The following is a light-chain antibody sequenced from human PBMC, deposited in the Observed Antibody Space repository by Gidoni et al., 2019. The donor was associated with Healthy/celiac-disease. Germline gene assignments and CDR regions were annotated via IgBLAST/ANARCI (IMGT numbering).Light chain of an antibody. Sequence: EIVMTQSPATLSVSPGERATLSCRASQRVSSNFAWYQQKPGQAPRLLIYGASTRATGIPARFSGSGSGTEFTLTISSLQYEDVAVYYCQQYNNWPLYTFGQGTKLEIK. J-gene: IGKJ2*01. CDR2: GAS. V-gene: IGKV3-15*01. CDR1: QRVSSN. CDR3: QQYNNWPLYT.